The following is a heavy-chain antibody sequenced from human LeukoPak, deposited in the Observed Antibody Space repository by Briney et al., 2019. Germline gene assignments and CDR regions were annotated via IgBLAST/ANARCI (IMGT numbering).Heavy chain of an antibody. J-gene: IGHJ6*03. CDR2: INPNSGGT. CDR3: ARDGYSSGPYYYYYMDA. Sequence: ASVKVSCKASGYTFTGYYMHWVRQAPGQGLEWMGWINPNSGGTNYAQKFQGRVTMTRDTSISTAYMELSSLRSEDTAVYYCARDGYSSGPYYYYYMDAWGKGTTVTVSS. D-gene: IGHD6-19*01. CDR1: GYTFTGYY. V-gene: IGHV1-2*02.